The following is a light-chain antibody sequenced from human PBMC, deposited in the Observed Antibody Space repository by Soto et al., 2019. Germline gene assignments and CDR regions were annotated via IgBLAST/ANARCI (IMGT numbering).Light chain of an antibody. J-gene: IGLJ2*01. CDR2: DVN. V-gene: IGLV2-14*01. CDR1: SSDVGGYNY. Sequence: QSVLTQPASVSGSPGQSITISCTGTSSDVGGYNYVSWYQQHPGKAPKLMIYDVNNRPSGVSNRFSGSKSGNTASLTISGLQAEDEADYYCSSFTISRNTVIFGGGTKVTVL. CDR3: SSFTISRNTVI.